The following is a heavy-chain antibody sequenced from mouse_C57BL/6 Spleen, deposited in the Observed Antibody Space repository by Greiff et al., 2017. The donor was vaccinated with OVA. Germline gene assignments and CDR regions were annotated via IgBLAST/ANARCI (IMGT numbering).Heavy chain of an antibody. CDR1: GYTFTSYW. CDR2: INPSNGGT. Sequence: VQLQQPGTELVKPGASVKLSCKASGYTFTSYWMHWVKQRPGQGLEWIGNINPSNGGTNYNEKFKSKATLTVDKSSSTAYMQLSSLTSEDSAVYYGARGGMWLRDYFDYWGQGTTLTVSS. CDR3: ARGGMWLRDYFDY. J-gene: IGHJ2*01. V-gene: IGHV1-53*01. D-gene: IGHD2-2*01.